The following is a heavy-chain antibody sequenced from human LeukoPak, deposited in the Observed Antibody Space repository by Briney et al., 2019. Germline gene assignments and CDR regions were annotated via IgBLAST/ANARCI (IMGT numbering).Heavy chain of an antibody. V-gene: IGHV1-18*01. CDR1: GYTFTSYG. Sequence: GASVKVSCMASGYTFTSYGISWVRQAPGQGLEWMGWISAYNGNTNYAQKLQGRVTMTTDTSTSTAYMELRSLRSDDTAVYYCARAARLYYYDSSGFDYWGQGTLVTVSS. CDR2: ISAYNGNT. CDR3: ARAARLYYYDSSGFDY. D-gene: IGHD3-22*01. J-gene: IGHJ4*02.